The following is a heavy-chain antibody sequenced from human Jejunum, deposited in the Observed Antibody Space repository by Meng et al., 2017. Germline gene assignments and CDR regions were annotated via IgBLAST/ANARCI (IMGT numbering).Heavy chain of an antibody. CDR1: GGSISGYY. Sequence: SETLSLTCSVSGGSISGYYWSWIRQPAGKGLEWIGRIYSGGSTDYNPSLTDYNPSLKSRVTMSVDTSENSFSLKLSPLTAADTAVYYCARTPELMEGANWFDPWGQGTLVTVSS. CDR3: ARTPELMEGANWFDP. CDR2: IYSGGSTDYNPSLT. J-gene: IGHJ5*02. D-gene: IGHD1-14*01. V-gene: IGHV4-4*07.